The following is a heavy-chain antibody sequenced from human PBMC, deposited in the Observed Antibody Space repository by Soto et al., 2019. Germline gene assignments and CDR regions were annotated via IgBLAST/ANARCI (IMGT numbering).Heavy chain of an antibody. CDR3: ARAHNTGYYFYGMAV. J-gene: IGHJ6*04. CDR2: ISPSDSTT. CDR1: GFTLSSYE. D-gene: IGHD2-21*01. Sequence: GGSLRLSCAASGFTLSSYEMNWVRQAPGKGLEWLSYISPSDSTTYYADSVEGRFTISRDNAKNSLYLQMNTLRAEDTAFYYCARAHNTGYYFYGMAVWGKGTTVTVSS. V-gene: IGHV3-48*03.